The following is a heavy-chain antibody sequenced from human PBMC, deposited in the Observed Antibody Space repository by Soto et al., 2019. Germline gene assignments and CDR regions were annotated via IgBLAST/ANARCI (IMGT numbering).Heavy chain of an antibody. CDR2: IGSSSSTI. CDR1: GFTFSSYS. CDR3: ARSPYDSSGYYRNWFDP. J-gene: IGHJ5*02. Sequence: PGGSLRLSCAASGFTFSSYSMNWVRQAPGKGLEWVSYIGSSSSTIYYADSVKGRFTISRDNAKNSLYLQMNSLRDEDTAVYYCARSPYDSSGYYRNWFDPWGQGTLVTVSS. V-gene: IGHV3-48*02. D-gene: IGHD3-22*01.